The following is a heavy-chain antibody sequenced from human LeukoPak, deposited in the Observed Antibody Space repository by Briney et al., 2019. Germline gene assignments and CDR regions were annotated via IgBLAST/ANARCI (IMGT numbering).Heavy chain of an antibody. CDR3: TVAYYYYGMDV. CDR2: INPSGGST. V-gene: IGHV1-46*01. Sequence: ASVKVSCKASGYTFTSYYMHWVRQAPGQGLEWMGIINPSGGSTSYAQKFQGRVTMTRDTSTSTVYMELSSLRSEDTAVYYCTVAYYYYGMDVWGQGTTVTVSS. J-gene: IGHJ6*02. CDR1: GYTFTSYY. D-gene: IGHD6-19*01.